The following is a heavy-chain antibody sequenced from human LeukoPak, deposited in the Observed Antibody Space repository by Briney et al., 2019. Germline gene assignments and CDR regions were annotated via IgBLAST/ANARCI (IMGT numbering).Heavy chain of an antibody. CDR3: VHSSGWYAYGNAFDI. D-gene: IGHD6-19*01. Sequence: GGSLRLSCAASGLTFSSYAMSWVRQAPGKGLEWVSAISGSGGSTYYADSVKGRFTISRDNSKNTLYLQMNSLRAEDTAVYYCVHSSGWYAYGNAFDIWGQGTMVTVSS. CDR2: ISGSGGST. CDR1: GLTFSSYA. V-gene: IGHV3-23*01. J-gene: IGHJ3*02.